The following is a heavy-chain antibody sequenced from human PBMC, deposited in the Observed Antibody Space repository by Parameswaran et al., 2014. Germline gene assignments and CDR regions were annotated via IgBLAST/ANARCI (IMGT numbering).Heavy chain of an antibody. J-gene: IGHJ4*02. V-gene: IGHV3-30*04. D-gene: IGHD5-12*01. Sequence: VRQAPGKGLEWVAMISYDGRNKYVPDSVKGRFTISRDNSQNTVSLQMNNLRSDDSALYYCARDPMRGGYTPMYSFDYWGQGSLVTVSS. CDR3: ARDPMRGGYTPMYSFDY. CDR2: ISYDGRNK.